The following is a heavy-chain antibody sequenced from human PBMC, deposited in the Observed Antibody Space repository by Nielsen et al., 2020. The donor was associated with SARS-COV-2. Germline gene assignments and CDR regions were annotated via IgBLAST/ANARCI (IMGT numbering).Heavy chain of an antibody. CDR1: GGSVSSGSYY. D-gene: IGHD2-2*01. CDR2: INHSGST. CDR3: ARVKMDCSSTSCYKPSYYYYGMDV. J-gene: IGHJ6*02. Sequence: SETLSLTCTVSGGSVSSGSYYWSWIRQPPGKGLEWNGEINHSGSTNYNPSLKSRVTISVDTSKNQFSLKLGSVTAADTAVYYCARVKMDCSSTSCYKPSYYYYGMDVWGQGTTVTVSS. V-gene: IGHV4-39*07.